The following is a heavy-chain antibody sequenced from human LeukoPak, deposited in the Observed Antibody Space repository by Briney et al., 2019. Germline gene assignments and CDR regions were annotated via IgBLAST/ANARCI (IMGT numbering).Heavy chain of an antibody. Sequence: GESLRLSCAASGFAFTSHGMHWVRQAPGKGLEWVSVIWFDGSTQYYTGSVKGRFTISRDNTMNSLYLQMSSLRAEDTAVYYCATDRGWRTSGYYLYYFEYWGQGTLVTYSS. D-gene: IGHD3-3*01. J-gene: IGHJ4*02. CDR2: IWFDGSTQ. V-gene: IGHV3-33*03. CDR3: ATDRGWRTSGYYLYYFEY. CDR1: GFAFTSHG.